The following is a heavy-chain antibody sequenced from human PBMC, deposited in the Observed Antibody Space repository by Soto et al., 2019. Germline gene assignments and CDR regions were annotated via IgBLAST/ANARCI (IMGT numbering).Heavy chain of an antibody. CDR3: SKNNVAPAFVGFEY. V-gene: IGHV3-53*01. J-gene: IGHJ4*02. CDR2: LYSGGKS. Sequence: GSLRLSCAASGFNFDNSYMSWVRQAPGKGLEWVAILYSGGKSYYAESVRGRLTISRDISKNTLDLQMNRLTADDTAVYYCSKNNVAPAFVGFEYWGQGTLVTVSS. CDR1: GFNFDNSY. D-gene: IGHD2-2*01.